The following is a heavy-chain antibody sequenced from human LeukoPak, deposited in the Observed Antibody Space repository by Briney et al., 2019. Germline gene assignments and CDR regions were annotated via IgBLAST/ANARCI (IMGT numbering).Heavy chain of an antibody. CDR2: ISGSGGST. CDR1: GFTFSSYA. J-gene: IGHJ3*02. Sequence: GGSLRLSCAASGFTFSSYAMSWVRQAPGKGLEWVSAISGSGGSTYYADSVKGRFTISRDNTDNSLSLQMSSLRAEDTAVYYCARERRQWQPFDIWGQGTMVTVSS. CDR3: ARERRQWQPFDI. D-gene: IGHD6-19*01. V-gene: IGHV3-23*01.